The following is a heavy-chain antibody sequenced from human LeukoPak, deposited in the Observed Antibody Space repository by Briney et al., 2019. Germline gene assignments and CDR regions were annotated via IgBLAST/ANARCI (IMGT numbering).Heavy chain of an antibody. J-gene: IGHJ6*03. CDR2: MNPNSGNT. CDR1: GYTFTSYD. D-gene: IGHD3-10*02. CDR3: ARAVRGVSARGTPIFYYMDV. V-gene: IGHV1-8*01. Sequence: ASVKVSCKASGYTFTSYDINWVRQATGQGREWMGWMNPNSGNTGYAQKFQGRVTMTRNTSISTAYMELISLRSEDTAVYYCARAVRGVSARGTPIFYYMDVWGKGTTVTVSS.